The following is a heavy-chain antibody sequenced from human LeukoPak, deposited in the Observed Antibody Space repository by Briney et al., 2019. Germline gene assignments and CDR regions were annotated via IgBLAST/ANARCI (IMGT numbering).Heavy chain of an antibody. J-gene: IGHJ4*02. D-gene: IGHD2-21*02. CDR1: GGSFSGYY. CDR2: INHSGST. V-gene: IGHV4-34*01. CDR3: ARQNFVVVTAIRIFDD. Sequence: SETLSLTCDVYGGSFSGYYWSWIRQPPGKGLEWIGEINHSGSTKYNPSHKSRVTISVDSSKNQFSLKLPSVTAADTAGYYCARQNFVVVTAIRIFDDWGQGTLVTVSS.